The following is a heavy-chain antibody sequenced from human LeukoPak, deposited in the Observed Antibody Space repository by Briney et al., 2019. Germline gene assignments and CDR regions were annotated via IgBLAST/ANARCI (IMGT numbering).Heavy chain of an antibody. CDR1: EFTFNNYP. Sequence: GGSLRLSCAASEFTFNNYPMHWVRQAPGKGLEWVTLLSHNGVDKYYADSVEGRFTVSRDNSKNTLFLQMNSLRAEDTAVYFCARGDYYDSRTYRFYFEYWGQGTLVTVSS. V-gene: IGHV3-30*04. CDR3: ARGDYYDSRTYRFYFEY. CDR2: LSHNGVDK. D-gene: IGHD3-10*01. J-gene: IGHJ4*02.